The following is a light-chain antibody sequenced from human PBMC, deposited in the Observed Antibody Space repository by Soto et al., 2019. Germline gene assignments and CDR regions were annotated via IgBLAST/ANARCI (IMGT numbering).Light chain of an antibody. CDR1: PSNTGSNS. CDR3: AAWDDSQMRV. CDR2: KND. J-gene: IGLJ1*01. V-gene: IGLV1-44*01. Sequence: QSVLTQPPSASGTPGQNVSISCSGGPSNTGSNSVNWLQQLPGAAPKLLIYKNDQRPSGVPDRFSASKSGTSASLAISGLQSEDEADYYCAAWDDSQMRVFGSGTKVTVL.